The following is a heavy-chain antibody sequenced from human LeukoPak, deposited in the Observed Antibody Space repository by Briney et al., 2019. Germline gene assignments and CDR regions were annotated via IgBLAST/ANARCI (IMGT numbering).Heavy chain of an antibody. CDR1: GGSISSGSYY. V-gene: IGHV4-61*02. CDR3: ARGPYYYDSSGYYYCDY. Sequence: SETLSLTCTVSGGSISSGSYYWSWIRQPAGKGLEWIGRMYTSGSTNYNPSLKSRVTISVDTSKNQFSLKLSSVTAADTAVYYCARGPYYYDSSGYYYCDYWGQGTLVTVSS. J-gene: IGHJ4*02. CDR2: MYTSGST. D-gene: IGHD3-22*01.